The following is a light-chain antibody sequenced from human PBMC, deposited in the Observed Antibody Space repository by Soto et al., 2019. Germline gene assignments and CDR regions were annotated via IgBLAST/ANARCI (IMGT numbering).Light chain of an antibody. V-gene: IGLV1-44*01. Sequence: QSALTQPPSASGTPGQTITISCSGTSSNIGDNPVNWYQQLPGAAPKLLIYIDDQRPSGVPDRFSGSKSGTSASLAISGLQPEDEADYYCAACDASRTALFGTGTKVTVL. CDR2: IDD. CDR1: SSNIGDNP. J-gene: IGLJ1*01. CDR3: AACDASRTAL.